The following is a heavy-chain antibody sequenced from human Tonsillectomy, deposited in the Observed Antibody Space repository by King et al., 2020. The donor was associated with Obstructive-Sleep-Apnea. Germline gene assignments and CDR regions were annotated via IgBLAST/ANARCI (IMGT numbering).Heavy chain of an antibody. D-gene: IGHD5-18*01. CDR2: IDSAGST. CDR3: ARGEYSYGFSYFDY. CDR1: GFTVSRNY. Sequence: EVQLVESGGGLVQPGGSLRLSCAASGFTVSRNYMIWVRQAPGKGLEWVSVIDSAGSTNYADSGKGRFTISRHDSKNTLALQMNSRRAEDTAVYYRARGEYSYGFSYFDYWGQGTLVTVSS. V-gene: IGHV3-53*04. J-gene: IGHJ4*02.